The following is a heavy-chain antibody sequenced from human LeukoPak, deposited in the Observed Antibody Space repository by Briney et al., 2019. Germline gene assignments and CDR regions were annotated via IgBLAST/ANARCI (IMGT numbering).Heavy chain of an antibody. CDR1: GFRFDDYT. CDR3: VKWAAVLGLHY. CDR2: ISWDGSTT. D-gene: IGHD6-13*01. Sequence: GGSLRLSCAASGFRFDDYTMHWVRQTPGKGLEGVSFISWDGSTTYYGDSVKGRFTISRDNSKNSLYLQMTNLRIDDGALYYCVKWAAVLGLHYWGQGALVTVSS. J-gene: IGHJ4*02. V-gene: IGHV3-43*01.